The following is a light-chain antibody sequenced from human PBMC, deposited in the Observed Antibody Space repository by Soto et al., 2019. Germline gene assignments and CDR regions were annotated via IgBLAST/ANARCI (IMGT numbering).Light chain of an antibody. CDR1: QSISSN. V-gene: IGKV3-15*01. J-gene: IGKJ5*01. Sequence: EIVMTQSPATLSVSPGERATLSCRASQSISSNLVWYQQKAGQAPRLLIYGASTRATGIPARFSGGGSGTEFSLIISSLQSEDFAVYYCQQFNNWPPGITFGQGTRLEIK. CDR2: GAS. CDR3: QQFNNWPPGIT.